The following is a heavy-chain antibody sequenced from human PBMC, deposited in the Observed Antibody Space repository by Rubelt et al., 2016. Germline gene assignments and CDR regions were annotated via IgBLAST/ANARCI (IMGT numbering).Heavy chain of an antibody. CDR1: GFTSSSYW. D-gene: IGHD3-3*01. J-gene: IGHJ4*02. CDR3: AGARGSDDSDY. CDR2: IKEDGSEQ. Sequence: EVQLVESGGGLVQPGGSLRLSCAASGFTSSSYWMTWVRQAPGKGLEWVANIKEDGSEQAYVDSVKGRFTISRDNAKNSLYLLMNSRRDDDTAVYYCAGARGSDDSDYWGQGTLVTVSS. V-gene: IGHV3-7*05.